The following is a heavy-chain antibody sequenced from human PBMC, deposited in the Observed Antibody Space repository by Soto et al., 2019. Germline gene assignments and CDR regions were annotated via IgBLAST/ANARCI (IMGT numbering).Heavy chain of an antibody. CDR3: ARGAVTGVDYGMDV. Sequence: SETLSLTCSVSGGSMTSYYWSWIRQPAGKGLEWIGRIYTSGGTNYNPSLKSRVTMSRDTSKKQISLKLSSVTAADTAVYYCARGAVTGVDYGMDVWGQGTTVTVSS. CDR1: GGSMTSYY. CDR2: IYTSGGT. V-gene: IGHV4-4*07. J-gene: IGHJ6*02. D-gene: IGHD4-4*01.